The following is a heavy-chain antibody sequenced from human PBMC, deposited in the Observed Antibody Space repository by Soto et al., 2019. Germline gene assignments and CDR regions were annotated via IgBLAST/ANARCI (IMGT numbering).Heavy chain of an antibody. CDR3: ARAGTLGSAIDY. J-gene: IGHJ4*01. CDR1: GYTFTSYD. V-gene: IGHV1-8*01. Sequence: QVQLVQSGAEVKKPGASVKVSCKASGYTFTSYDINWVRQATGQGLEWMGWMNPNSGNTGYAQKFQGRVTMTRNTSKSTAYMDLSSLTYEDTAVYYCARAGTLGSAIDYWGHGTLVTVSS. D-gene: IGHD1-7*01. CDR2: MNPNSGNT.